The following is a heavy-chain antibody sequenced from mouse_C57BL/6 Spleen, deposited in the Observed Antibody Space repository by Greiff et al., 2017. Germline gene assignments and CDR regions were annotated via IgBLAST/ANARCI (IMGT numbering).Heavy chain of an antibody. V-gene: IGHV1-26*01. D-gene: IGHD2-12*01. J-gene: IGHJ1*03. Sequence: EVQLQQSGPELVKPGASVKISCKASGYTFTDYYMNWVKQSHGKSLEWIGDINPNNGGTSYNQKFKGKATLTVDKSSSTAYMELRSLTSEDSAVYYCARYSKTWYFEVWGTGTTVTVSS. CDR2: INPNNGGT. CDR1: GYTFTDYY. CDR3: ARYSKTWYFEV.